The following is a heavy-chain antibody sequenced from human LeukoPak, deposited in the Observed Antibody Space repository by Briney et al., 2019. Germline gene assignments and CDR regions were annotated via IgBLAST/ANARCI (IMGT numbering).Heavy chain of an antibody. J-gene: IGHJ2*01. CDR3: ARDHDVYWYFDL. V-gene: IGHV1-46*01. CDR2: INPSGGST. D-gene: IGHD1-1*01. Sequence: ASVKVSCKASGYTFTSYYMHWVRQAPGQGLEWMGIINPSGGSTSYAQKFQGRVTMTRDTSTSTVYMELNSLRSEDTAVYYRARDHDVYWYFDLWGRGTLVTVSS. CDR1: GYTFTSYY.